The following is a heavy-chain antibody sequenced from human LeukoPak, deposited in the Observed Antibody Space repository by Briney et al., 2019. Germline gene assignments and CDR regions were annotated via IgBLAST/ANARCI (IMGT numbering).Heavy chain of an antibody. V-gene: IGHV3-21*05. Sequence: GGSLRLSCAASGFTFSTHSMNWVRQAPGKGLEWASYISSSSSYIYYADSVKGRFTISRDNAKNSLYLQMNSLRAEDTTVYYCARKYYDFWSAYSHAFDIWGQGTMVTVSS. J-gene: IGHJ3*02. D-gene: IGHD3-3*01. CDR1: GFTFSTHS. CDR2: ISSSSSYI. CDR3: ARKYYDFWSAYSHAFDI.